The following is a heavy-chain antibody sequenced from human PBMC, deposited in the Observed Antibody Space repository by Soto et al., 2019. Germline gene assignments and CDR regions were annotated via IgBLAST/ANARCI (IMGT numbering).Heavy chain of an antibody. J-gene: IGHJ5*02. CDR1: GASITSGNYY. CDR3: ARDSFDSSDYTTNWFDP. CDR2: SSYTGNA. D-gene: IGHD3-22*01. V-gene: IGHV4-39*01. Sequence: SETLSLTCTVSGASITSGNYYWGWIRQPPGKGLQWIGSSSYTGNAYYNPSLKSRVTISVDTSKNQFSLKLTSVTAADAALYYCARDSFDSSDYTTNWFDPWGQGTLVTVSS.